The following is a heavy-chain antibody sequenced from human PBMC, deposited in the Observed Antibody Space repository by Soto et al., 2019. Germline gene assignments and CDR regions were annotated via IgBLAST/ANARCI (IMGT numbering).Heavy chain of an antibody. CDR2: MYPTTREI. CDR1: ADSISRSY. V-gene: IGHV4-4*07. J-gene: IGHJ4*02. CDR3: VSGHQLAGLDN. Sequence: SETLSLTCILAADSISRSYWTWVPPPAGQGLQSLRRMYPTTREIHYNPSLRNGISVSAYSSKIFFYLRVTSMPAADTATYDCVSGHQLAGLDNWGRGILVTVSS. D-gene: IGHD1-1*01.